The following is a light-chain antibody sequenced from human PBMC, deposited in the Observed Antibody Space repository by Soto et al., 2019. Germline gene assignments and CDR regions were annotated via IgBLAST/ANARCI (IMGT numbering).Light chain of an antibody. CDR3: QQYNNWPPIT. J-gene: IGKJ5*01. Sequence: EIMMTQSPATLSVSPGERATLSCRASQSVRNNLAWYQQKPGQAPRLLIYYASTRATGIPARFSGSESGTEFTLTISSLQSEDFALYYCQQYNNWPPITFGQGTRLEIK. V-gene: IGKV3-15*01. CDR2: YAS. CDR1: QSVRNN.